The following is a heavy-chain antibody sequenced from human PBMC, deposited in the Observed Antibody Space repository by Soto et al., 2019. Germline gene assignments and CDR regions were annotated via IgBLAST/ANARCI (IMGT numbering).Heavy chain of an antibody. CDR1: GFTFSSYA. J-gene: IGHJ1*01. Sequence: EVQLLESGGGLVQPGGSLRLSCAASGFTFSSYAMSWVRQAPGKGLEWVSAISGSGGSTYYADSVKGRFTISRDNSKNTLYLQMNSLRAEYTAVYYCAKVHGDYSGAEYFQHWGQGTLVTASS. CDR2: ISGSGGST. V-gene: IGHV3-23*01. CDR3: AKVHGDYSGAEYFQH. D-gene: IGHD4-17*01.